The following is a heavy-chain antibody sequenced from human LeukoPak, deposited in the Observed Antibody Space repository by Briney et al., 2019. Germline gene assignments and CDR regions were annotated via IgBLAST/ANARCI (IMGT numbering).Heavy chain of an antibody. D-gene: IGHD3-10*01. CDR2: IYYSGST. J-gene: IGHJ4*02. Sequence: SETLSLTCTVSGGSISSGGYYWSWIRQHPGKGLEWIGYIYYSGSTYYNPSLKSRVTISVDTSKNQFSLKLSSVTAADTAVYYCARGRPERVRGVIITFDYWGQGTWSPSPQ. CDR1: GGSISSGGYY. V-gene: IGHV4-31*03. CDR3: ARGRPERVRGVIITFDY.